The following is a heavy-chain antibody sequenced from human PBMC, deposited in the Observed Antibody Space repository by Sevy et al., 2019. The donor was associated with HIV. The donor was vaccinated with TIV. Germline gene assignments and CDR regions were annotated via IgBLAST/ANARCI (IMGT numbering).Heavy chain of an antibody. Sequence: GGSLRLSCAASGFTFSSYAMSWVRQAPGKGLEWVSAISDSGGSTYYADSVKGRFTISRDNSKNTLYLQMNSLRAEDTAVYYCAKPPTNQRASDIWGQGTMVTVSS. CDR1: GFTFSSYA. V-gene: IGHV3-23*01. CDR2: ISDSGGST. CDR3: AKPPTNQRASDI. J-gene: IGHJ3*02. D-gene: IGHD1-26*01.